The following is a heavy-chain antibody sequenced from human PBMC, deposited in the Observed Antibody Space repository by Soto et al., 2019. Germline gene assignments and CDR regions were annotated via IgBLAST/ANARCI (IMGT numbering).Heavy chain of an antibody. CDR3: PSGIARGQLDP. CDR1: WYTFTRYT. CDR2: INPDNGNT. V-gene: IGHV1-3*01. J-gene: IGHJ5*02. Sequence: SVEIAFRASWYTFTRYTMNLVRQAPGQRLEWMGWINPDNGNTKSSHKFQDRVIITRYTSASTAYMNLSSLRCDYTAGYYCPSGIARGQLDPWGKRPLVTVSS. D-gene: IGHD6-13*01.